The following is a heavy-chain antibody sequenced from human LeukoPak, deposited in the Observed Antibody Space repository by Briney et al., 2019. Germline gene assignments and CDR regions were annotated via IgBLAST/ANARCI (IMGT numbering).Heavy chain of an antibody. CDR1: GFTFTSYG. Sequence: GGSLRLSCAASGFTFTSYGMHWVRQAPGKGLEGVTLTRYDVNNKYYADSVQGGFTISRDNSKNTVYLQMNSLRDEATAVYYCARDVDYANPRHDYWGKGTLVTVSS. CDR2: TRYDVNNK. D-gene: IGHD4/OR15-4a*01. V-gene: IGHV3-30*02. J-gene: IGHJ4*02. CDR3: ARDVDYANPRHDY.